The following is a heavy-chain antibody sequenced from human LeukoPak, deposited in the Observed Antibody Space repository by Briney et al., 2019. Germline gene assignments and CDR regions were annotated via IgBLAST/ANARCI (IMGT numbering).Heavy chain of an antibody. Sequence: PSETLSLTCTVSGGSISSSSYYWGWIRQPPGKGLEWIGSIYYSGSTYYNPSLKSRVTISVDTSKNQFSLRVSFMTAADTAVYFCARNADLTVASVTFDYWGQGTLVTVSS. CDR2: IYYSGST. CDR3: ARNADLTVASVTFDY. CDR1: GGSISSSSYY. J-gene: IGHJ4*02. V-gene: IGHV4-39*01. D-gene: IGHD6-19*01.